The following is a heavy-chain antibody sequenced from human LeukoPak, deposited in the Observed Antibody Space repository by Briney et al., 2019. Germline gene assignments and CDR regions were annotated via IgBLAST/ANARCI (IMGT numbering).Heavy chain of an antibody. CDR2: IKQDGSEK. J-gene: IGHJ5*02. CDR1: GFTFSNAW. D-gene: IGHD2-2*01. Sequence: GGSLRLSCAASGFTFSNAWMSWVRQAPGKGLEWVANIKQDGSEKYYVDSVRGRFTISRDNAKNSLYLQMNSLRAEDTAVYYCARDLGSTTMNWFDPWGQGTLVTVSS. CDR3: ARDLGSTTMNWFDP. V-gene: IGHV3-7*01.